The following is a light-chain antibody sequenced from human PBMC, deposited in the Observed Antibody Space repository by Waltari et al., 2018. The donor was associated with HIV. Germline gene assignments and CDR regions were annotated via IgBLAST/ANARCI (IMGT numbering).Light chain of an antibody. CDR1: SSDGGSYSL. Sequence: QSALTQPASVSGSPGQSITISCTGTSSDGGSYSLVSWYQQHPGKAPNLMIFEVTKRPSGVSHRFSGSKSGNTASLTISGLQADDEADYYCCSYAGNPYVFGTGTKVTGL. CDR2: EVT. CDR3: CSYAGNPYV. V-gene: IGLV2-23*02. J-gene: IGLJ1*01.